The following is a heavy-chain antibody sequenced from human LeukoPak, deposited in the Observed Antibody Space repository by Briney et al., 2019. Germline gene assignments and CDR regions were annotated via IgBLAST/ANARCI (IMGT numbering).Heavy chain of an antibody. Sequence: ASVKVSCKASGYTFTSYYMHWVRQAPGQGLEWMGIINPSGGSTSYAQKFQGRVTMTRDTSTSTVYMELSSLRSEDTAVYYCARXVRRRYCSGGSCHQGAFXIWGQXTMVTV. V-gene: IGHV1-46*03. CDR1: GYTFTSYY. D-gene: IGHD2-15*01. J-gene: IGHJ3*02. CDR2: INPSGGST. CDR3: ARXVRRRYCSGGSCHQGAFXI.